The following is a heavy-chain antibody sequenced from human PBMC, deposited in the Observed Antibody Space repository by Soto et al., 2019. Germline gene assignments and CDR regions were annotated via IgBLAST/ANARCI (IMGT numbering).Heavy chain of an antibody. CDR1: GGSISSYY. V-gene: IGHV4-4*07. J-gene: IGHJ3*02. Sequence: PSETLSLTCTVSGGSISSYYLSWIRQPAGKGLEWIGRIYTSGSTNYNPSLKSRVTMSVDTSKNQFSLKLSSVTAADTAVYYCARDGWYCSSTSCYSAAFDIWGQGTMVT. CDR2: IYTSGST. D-gene: IGHD2-2*01. CDR3: ARDGWYCSSTSCYSAAFDI.